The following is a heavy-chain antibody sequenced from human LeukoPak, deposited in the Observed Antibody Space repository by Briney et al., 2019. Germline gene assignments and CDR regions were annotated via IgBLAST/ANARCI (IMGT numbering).Heavy chain of an antibody. CDR1: GYSINSDYY. J-gene: IGHJ1*01. Sequence: SETLSLTCAVSGYSINSDYYWGWIRQPPGKRLEWIGHIYHTGNTNYNSSLKSRVTISVDTSKNQFSLKLRSVAAADTAVYYCVRDGDKLFQHWGQGTLVTVSS. V-gene: IGHV4-38-2*02. CDR2: IYHTGNT. D-gene: IGHD3-3*01. CDR3: VRDGDKLFQH.